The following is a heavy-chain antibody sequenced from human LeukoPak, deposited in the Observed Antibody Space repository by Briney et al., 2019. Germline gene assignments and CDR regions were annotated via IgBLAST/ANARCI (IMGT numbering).Heavy chain of an antibody. CDR1: GYSISSGYY. J-gene: IGHJ6*03. V-gene: IGHV4-38-2*02. CDR2: IYYSGST. CDR3: ARDRGDSGYDSDYYYYYMDV. D-gene: IGHD5-12*01. Sequence: SETLSLTCTVSGYSISSGYYWGWIRQPTGKGLEWIGSIYYSGSTYYNPSLKSRDTISVDTSKNQFSLKLSSVTAADTAVYYCARDRGDSGYDSDYYYYYMDVWGKGTTVTISS.